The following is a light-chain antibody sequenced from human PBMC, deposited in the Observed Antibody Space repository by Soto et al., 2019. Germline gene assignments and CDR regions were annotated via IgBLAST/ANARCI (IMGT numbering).Light chain of an antibody. CDR2: VAS. Sequence: EIVMTQSPATLSVSPGERATLSCRASQSVSSNLAWYQQKPGKTPKLLIYVASTRATGIPARVSGCGSGTEFTLTISSLQSEDFAVYYCQQYNVWPLTFGGGTKVEFK. J-gene: IGKJ4*01. CDR3: QQYNVWPLT. CDR1: QSVSSN. V-gene: IGKV3-15*01.